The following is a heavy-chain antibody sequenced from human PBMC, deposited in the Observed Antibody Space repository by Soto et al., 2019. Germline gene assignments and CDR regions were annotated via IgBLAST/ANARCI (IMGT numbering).Heavy chain of an antibody. J-gene: IGHJ4*02. CDR3: ASEVPHSGSFHFWDY. V-gene: IGHV3-30*03. CDR1: GFTFGNYG. D-gene: IGHD1-26*01. Sequence: QAQLVESGGGVVQPGRSLRLSWVVCGFTFGNYGIHWVREAPGRGLEWVAVISYDGKNKYYADSVKGRFTIARDNSKNTLLLQMNSLSTEDTAVYYCASEVPHSGSFHFWDYWCQGTLVSVSS. CDR2: ISYDGKNK.